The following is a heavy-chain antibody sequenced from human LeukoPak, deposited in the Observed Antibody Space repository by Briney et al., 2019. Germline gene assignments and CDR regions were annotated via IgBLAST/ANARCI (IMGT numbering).Heavy chain of an antibody. V-gene: IGHV3-53*01. CDR2: IHSGGST. CDR3: ARDDPRAWDHRGAFDI. CDR1: GFTVSSNY. Sequence: GGSLRLSCAASGFTVSSNYMSWVRQAPGKGLEWVSVIHSGGSTYCADSVKGRFTISRDNSKNTLYLQMNSLRAEDTAVYYCARDDPRAWDHRGAFDIWGQGTMVTVSS. J-gene: IGHJ3*02. D-gene: IGHD3-10*01.